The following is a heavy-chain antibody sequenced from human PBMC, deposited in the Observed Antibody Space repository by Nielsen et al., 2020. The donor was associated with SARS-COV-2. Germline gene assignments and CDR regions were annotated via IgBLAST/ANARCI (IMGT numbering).Heavy chain of an antibody. V-gene: IGHV3-30*04. CDR3: VRDSSVVIWSGYPVD. CDR2: VSYDGNNK. J-gene: IGHJ4*02. CDR1: GFTFSSYA. D-gene: IGHD3-3*01. Sequence: GESLKISCAASGFTFSSYAMHWVRQAPGKGLEWVATVSYDGNNKYYADSVKGRFTISRDNAKNSLYLQMNSLRAEDTAVYYCVRDSSVVIWSGYPVDWGQGTLVTVSS.